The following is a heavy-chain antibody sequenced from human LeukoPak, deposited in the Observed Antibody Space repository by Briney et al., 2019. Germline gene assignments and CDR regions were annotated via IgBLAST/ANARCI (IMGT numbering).Heavy chain of an antibody. D-gene: IGHD2-15*01. CDR1: GFTFSNYW. J-gene: IGHJ4*02. Sequence: GGSLRLSCAASGFTFSNYWMTWVRQAPGKGLEWVANINQDGGRENYVDSVKGRFSISRDNAKNSLFLQMHSLRVEDTAVYYCATTFPYCSDGTCALGGQGALVTVSS. CDR2: INQDGGRE. V-gene: IGHV3-7*01. CDR3: ATTFPYCSDGTCAL.